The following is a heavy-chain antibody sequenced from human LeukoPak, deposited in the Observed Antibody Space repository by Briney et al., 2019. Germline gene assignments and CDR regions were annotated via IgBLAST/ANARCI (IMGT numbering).Heavy chain of an antibody. CDR2: VYYSGST. CDR1: GGSISSGGYY. V-gene: IGHV4-31*03. CDR3: ARVRAYYGSGSYSLDYYYYYMDV. Sequence: SQTLSLTCTVSGGSISSGGYYWSWIRQHPGKGLEWIGYVYYSGSTYYNPSLQSRVTISVDTSKSQFSLKLSSVTAADTAVYYCARVRAYYGSGSYSLDYYYYYMDVWGKGTTVTVSS. J-gene: IGHJ6*03. D-gene: IGHD3-10*01.